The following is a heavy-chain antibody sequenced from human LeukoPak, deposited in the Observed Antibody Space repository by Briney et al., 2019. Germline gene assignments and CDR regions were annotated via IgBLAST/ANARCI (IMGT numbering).Heavy chain of an antibody. CDR1: GFTFSSYA. V-gene: IGHV3-30-3*01. CDR2: ISYDGSNK. Sequence: PGRSLRLSCAASGFTFSSYAMHWVRQAPGKGLEWVAVISYDGSNKYYADSVKGRFTISRDNSKNTLYLQMNSLRAEGTAVYYCAREGDGSGSYYRTPYYFDYWGQGTLVTVSS. D-gene: IGHD3-10*01. CDR3: AREGDGSGSYYRTPYYFDY. J-gene: IGHJ4*02.